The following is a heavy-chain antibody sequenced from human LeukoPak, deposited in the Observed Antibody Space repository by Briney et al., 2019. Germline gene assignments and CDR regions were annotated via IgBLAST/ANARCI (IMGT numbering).Heavy chain of an antibody. J-gene: IGHJ3*02. CDR3: RDSSGYYGDAFDI. CDR2: ISAYNGNT. D-gene: IGHD3-22*01. Sequence: ASVKVSCKASGYTFTSYGISWVRQAPGQGLEWMGWISAYNGNTNYAQKLQGRVTMTTDTSTSTAYMELRSPRSDDTAVYYCRDSSGYYGDAFDIWGQGTMVTVSP. V-gene: IGHV1-18*01. CDR1: GYTFTSYG.